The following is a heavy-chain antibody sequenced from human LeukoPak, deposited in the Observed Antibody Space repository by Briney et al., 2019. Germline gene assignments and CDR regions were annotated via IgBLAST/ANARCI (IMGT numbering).Heavy chain of an antibody. CDR1: GFTFSYYD. Sequence: PGGSLRLSCAASGFTFSYYDMHWVRQAPVRGLEWVALILYDGSNKYYEDSVKGRFTISRDNSKNTLYLQMNSLRAEDTAVYYCAREFMFGRFDPWGQGTLVTVSS. V-gene: IGHV3-30*03. J-gene: IGHJ5*02. CDR2: ILYDGSNK. D-gene: IGHD3-10*02. CDR3: AREFMFGRFDP.